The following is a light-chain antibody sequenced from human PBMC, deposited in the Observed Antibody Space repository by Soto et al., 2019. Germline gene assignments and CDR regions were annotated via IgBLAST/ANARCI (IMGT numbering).Light chain of an antibody. CDR2: GAS. CDR3: QQSSTVSLT. Sequence: DIQMTQSPSSLSASVGDRVTITCRASQSITTYLHWYQQKQGKAPKLLIYGASNLQTGVPSRFSGSGFGTDFTLTITTLQPEDFATYYCQQSSTVSLTFGGGTKVEI. V-gene: IGKV1-39*01. J-gene: IGKJ4*01. CDR1: QSITTY.